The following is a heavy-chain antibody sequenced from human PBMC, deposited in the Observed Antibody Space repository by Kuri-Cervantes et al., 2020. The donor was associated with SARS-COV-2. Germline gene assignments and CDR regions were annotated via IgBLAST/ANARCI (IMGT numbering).Heavy chain of an antibody. CDR3: AKVTTGPEGYYFDY. V-gene: IGHV3-23*01. Sequence: GESLKISCAASGFSFSSYGMSWVRQAPGKGLEWVSTISGNDGRTFYADSVKGRFTISRDNSKNTLYLQMNSLRAEDTALYYCAKVTTGPEGYYFDYWGQGTVVTVSS. D-gene: IGHD4-11*01. CDR1: GFSFSSYG. J-gene: IGHJ4*02. CDR2: ISGNDGRT.